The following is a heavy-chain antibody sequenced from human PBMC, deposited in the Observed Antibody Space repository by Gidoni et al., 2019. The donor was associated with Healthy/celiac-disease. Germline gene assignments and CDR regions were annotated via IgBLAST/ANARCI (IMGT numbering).Heavy chain of an antibody. CDR1: GFTFGDYA. CDR3: TNVFGTYYYDSSVRR. V-gene: IGHV3-49*04. Sequence: EVQLVESGGGLVQPGRSLRLSCTASGFTFGDYAMSWVRQAPGKGLEWVGFIRSKAYGGTTEYAASVKGRFTISRDDSKSIAYLQMNSLKTEDTAVYYCTNVFGTYYYDSSVRRWGQGTLVTVSS. CDR2: IRSKAYGGTT. J-gene: IGHJ4*02. D-gene: IGHD3-22*01.